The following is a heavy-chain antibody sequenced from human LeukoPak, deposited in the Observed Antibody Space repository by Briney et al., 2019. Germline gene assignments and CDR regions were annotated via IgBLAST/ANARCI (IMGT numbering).Heavy chain of an antibody. CDR1: GFTFIYA. V-gene: IGHV3-23*01. Sequence: GGSLRLSCAASGFTFIYAMSWVRQAPGEGLEWVSGISGGGSGTFYADSVKGRFTISRDNSNNTLHLQMNSLRADDTAVYFCAKPVGRSYMLFDHWGQGTRVTVSA. CDR3: AKPVGRSYMLFDH. D-gene: IGHD1-26*01. CDR2: ISGGGSGT. J-gene: IGHJ4*02.